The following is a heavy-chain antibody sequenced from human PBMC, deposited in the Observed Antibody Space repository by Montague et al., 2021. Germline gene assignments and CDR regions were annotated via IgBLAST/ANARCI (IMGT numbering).Heavy chain of an antibody. J-gene: IGHJ4*01. D-gene: IGHD7-27*01. Sequence: SETLSLTCSVSGGSVNGYDWSWIRQPQGTGLEWIGYMRSSGSPNYNPSFKSRLAISIDRSRNQFSLELSFVTAADTAIYFCGRDYWGSIDYWGHGILVTVSS. V-gene: IGHV4-59*02. CDR3: GRDYWGSIDY. CDR1: GGSVNGYD. CDR2: MRSSGSP.